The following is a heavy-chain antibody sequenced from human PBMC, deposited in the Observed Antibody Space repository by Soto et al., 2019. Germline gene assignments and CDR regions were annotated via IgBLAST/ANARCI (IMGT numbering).Heavy chain of an antibody. J-gene: IGHJ5*02. V-gene: IGHV3-23*01. Sequence: SLRLSCAASGFTFSSCAMGWVRQAPGKGLEWVSDIIDSGGSTYYADSVKGRFTISRDNSKNSLYLQMNSLRAEDTAVYYCAREADYVNWFDPWGQGTLVTVSS. CDR1: GFTFSSCA. CDR2: IIDSGGST. D-gene: IGHD4-17*01. CDR3: AREADYVNWFDP.